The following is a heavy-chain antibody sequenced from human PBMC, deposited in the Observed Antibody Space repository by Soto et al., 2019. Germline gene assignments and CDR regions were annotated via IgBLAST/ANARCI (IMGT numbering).Heavy chain of an antibody. Sequence: KASETLSLTCTVSGGSISSSSYYWGWIRQPPGKGLEWIGSIYYSGSTYYNPSLKSRVTISVDTSKNQFSLKLSSVTAADTAVYYCARSPREYYDYVWGSYRHYYFDYWGQGTLVTVSS. CDR1: GGSISSSSYY. D-gene: IGHD3-16*02. J-gene: IGHJ4*02. CDR2: IYYSGST. CDR3: ARSPREYYDYVWGSYRHYYFDY. V-gene: IGHV4-39*01.